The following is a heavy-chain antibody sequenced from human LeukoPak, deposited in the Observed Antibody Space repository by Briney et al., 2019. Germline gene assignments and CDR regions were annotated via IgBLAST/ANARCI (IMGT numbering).Heavy chain of an antibody. Sequence: SETLSLTCTVSGGSISSYYWSWIRQPPGKGLEWIGYIYYSGSTNYNPSLKSRDTISVDTSKNQFSLKLSSVTAADTAVYYCARDEAIAVAGYYYGMDVWGKGTTVTVSS. CDR2: IYYSGST. CDR3: ARDEAIAVAGYYYGMDV. V-gene: IGHV4-59*01. D-gene: IGHD6-19*01. J-gene: IGHJ6*04. CDR1: GGSISSYY.